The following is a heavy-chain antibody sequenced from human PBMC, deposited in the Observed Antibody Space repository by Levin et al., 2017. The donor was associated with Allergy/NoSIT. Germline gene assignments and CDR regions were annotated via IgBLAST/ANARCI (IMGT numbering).Heavy chain of an antibody. CDR3: ASVARYSYGYYFDY. V-gene: IGHV4-30-2*01. J-gene: IGHJ4*02. CDR1: GGSISSGGYS. D-gene: IGHD5-18*01. Sequence: SETLSLTCAVSGGSISSGGYSWSWIRQPPGKGLEWIGNIYLSGSTNDNPSLKSRVTMSVDRSKNQFSLKLSYVTAADTAVYYCASVARYSYGYYFDYWCPGTLVTVSS. CDR2: IYLSGST.